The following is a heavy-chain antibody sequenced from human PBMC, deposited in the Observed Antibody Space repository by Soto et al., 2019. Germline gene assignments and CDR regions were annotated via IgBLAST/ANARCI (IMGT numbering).Heavy chain of an antibody. CDR3: ARDGYSYGSPFDY. V-gene: IGHV3-48*03. CDR1: GFTFSSYE. D-gene: IGHD5-18*01. CDR2: ISTSGDTK. Sequence: PGGSLRLSCAASGFTFSSYEMNWVRQAPGKGLEWVSYISTSGDTKYYADSVKGRFTISRDNAKNSLYLQMNSLRAEDTAVYYCARDGYSYGSPFDYWVQGTLVTVSS. J-gene: IGHJ4*02.